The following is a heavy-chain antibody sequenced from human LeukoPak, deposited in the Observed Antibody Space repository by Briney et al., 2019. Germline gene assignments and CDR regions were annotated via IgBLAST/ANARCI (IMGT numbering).Heavy chain of an antibody. CDR1: GFSFSSYA. CDR2: TGGGPGNT. V-gene: IGHV3-23*01. J-gene: IGHJ2*01. D-gene: IGHD2-21*02. Sequence: GGSLRLSCAASGFSFSSYAMSWVRQAPGKGLEWVSVTGGGPGNTYYTDSVKGRFTISRDNSKNTLYLHLNSLRAEDTAVYYCAKGKGPTANWYFDVWGRGTLVTVSS. CDR3: AKGKGPTANWYFDV.